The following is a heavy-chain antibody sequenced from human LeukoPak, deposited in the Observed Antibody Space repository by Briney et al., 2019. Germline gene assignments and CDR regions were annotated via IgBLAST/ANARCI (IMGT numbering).Heavy chain of an antibody. Sequence: PGGSLRHSCAASGITVSSNYMSWVRQAPGKGLEWVSVIYSGGSTYYADSVKGRFTISRDNSKNTLYLQMNSLRAEDTAVYYCAREGYYYDSSGYYSEAFDIWGQGTMVTVSS. CDR2: IYSGGST. CDR1: GITVSSNY. CDR3: AREGYYYDSSGYYSEAFDI. V-gene: IGHV3-53*01. J-gene: IGHJ3*02. D-gene: IGHD3-22*01.